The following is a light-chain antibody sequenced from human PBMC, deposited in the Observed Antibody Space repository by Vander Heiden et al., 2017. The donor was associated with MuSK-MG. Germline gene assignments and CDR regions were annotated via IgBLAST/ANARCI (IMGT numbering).Light chain of an antibody. CDR3: HQYKSFLYT. J-gene: IGKJ2*01. CDR1: QSINTW. Sequence: DIQMTQSPSTLSASVGDRVTITCRASQSINTWLAWFQQKPGKAPKLLIYDASSLQGGVPSRFSGSGSGTDFALTINSLQPDDFATYYCHQYKSFLYTFGQGTKLEI. CDR2: DAS. V-gene: IGKV1-5*01.